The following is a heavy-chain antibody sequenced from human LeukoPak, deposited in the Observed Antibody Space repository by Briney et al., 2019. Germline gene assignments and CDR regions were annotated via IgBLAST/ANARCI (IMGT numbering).Heavy chain of an antibody. CDR3: TYFGYSYGPFDY. V-gene: IGHV3-23*01. Sequence: GGSLRLSCAASGFTFSSYAMSWVRQAPGKGLEWVSAISGSGGSTYYADSVKGRFTISRDNSKNTLYLQMNSLRAEDTAVYYCTYFGYSYGPFDYWGQGTVVTVSS. J-gene: IGHJ4*02. D-gene: IGHD5-18*01. CDR2: ISGSGGST. CDR1: GFTFSSYA.